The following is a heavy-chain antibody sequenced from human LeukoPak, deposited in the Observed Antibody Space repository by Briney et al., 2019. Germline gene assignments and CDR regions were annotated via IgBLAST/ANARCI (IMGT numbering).Heavy chain of an antibody. J-gene: IGHJ4*02. CDR2: INPNSGGT. Sequence: ASVKVSCKASGYTFTGSYIHWVRQAPGQGLEWMGWINPNSGGTNYAQKFQGRVTMTRDTSISTAYMELSRLRSDDTAVYYCARDSSGYYGSGSSPSYYFDYWGQGTLVTVSS. D-gene: IGHD3-10*01. CDR1: GYTFTGSY. V-gene: IGHV1-2*02. CDR3: ARDSSGYYGSGSSPSYYFDY.